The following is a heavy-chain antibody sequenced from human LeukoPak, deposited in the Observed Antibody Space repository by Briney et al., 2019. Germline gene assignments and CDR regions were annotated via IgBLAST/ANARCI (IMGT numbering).Heavy chain of an antibody. V-gene: IGHV4-30-2*01. J-gene: IGHJ4*02. CDR3: ASRHNWGELAY. CDR2: IYHSGST. Sequence: NPSETLSLTCTVSGGSISSGGYSWSWIRQPPGKGLEWIGYIYHSGSTYYNPSLKSRVTISVDRSKNQFSLKLSSVTAADTAVYYCASRHNWGELAYWGQGTLVTVSS. D-gene: IGHD7-27*01. CDR1: GGSISSGGYS.